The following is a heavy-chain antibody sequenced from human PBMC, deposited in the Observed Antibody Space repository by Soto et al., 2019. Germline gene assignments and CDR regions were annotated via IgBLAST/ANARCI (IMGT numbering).Heavy chain of an antibody. CDR1: GYTFTTYG. D-gene: IGHD3-22*01. CDR2: ISAYNGNT. CDR3: ARDSRIYDSSGLLFDY. Sequence: QVQLVQSGAEVKKPGASVKVSCKASGYTFTTYGISWVRQAPGQGLEWRGWISAYNGNTDYAQKGQGRVTMTTDTSTSTVYMELRSLRSDDTAVYYCARDSRIYDSSGLLFDYWGQGTLVTVSS. V-gene: IGHV1-18*01. J-gene: IGHJ4*02.